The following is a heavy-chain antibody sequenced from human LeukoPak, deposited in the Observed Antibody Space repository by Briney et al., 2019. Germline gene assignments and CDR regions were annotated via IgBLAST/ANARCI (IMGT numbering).Heavy chain of an antibody. CDR2: IYHSGST. V-gene: IGHV4-4*02. J-gene: IGHJ4*02. CDR1: GGSISNSNW. Sequence: SGTLSLTCAVSGGSISNSNWWNWVRPPPGKGLEWIGGIYHSGSTNYNPSLRSRVTISVDRSKNQFALKLTSVTAADTAVYYCARGQGSYGDYWGQGTLVTVSS. CDR3: ARGQGSYGDY. D-gene: IGHD5-18*01.